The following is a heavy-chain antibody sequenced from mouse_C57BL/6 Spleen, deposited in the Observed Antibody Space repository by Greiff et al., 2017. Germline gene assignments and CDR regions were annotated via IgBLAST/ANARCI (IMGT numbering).Heavy chain of an antibody. J-gene: IGHJ3*01. CDR1: GFSLTSYG. CDR2: IWSGGST. V-gene: IGHV2-2*01. CDR3: ASYDGYFWFAY. D-gene: IGHD2-3*01. Sequence: VQLQQSGPGLVQPSQSLSITCTVSGFSLTSYGVHWVRQSPGKGLEWMGVIWSGGSTDYNAAFISRLSISKDNSKSQVFFKMNILQADATAIYYCASYDGYFWFAYWGQGTLVTVSA.